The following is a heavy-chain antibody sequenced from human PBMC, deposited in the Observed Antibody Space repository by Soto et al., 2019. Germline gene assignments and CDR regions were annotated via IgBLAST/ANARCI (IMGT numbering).Heavy chain of an antibody. CDR2: INPNSGGT. D-gene: IGHD2-15*01. Sequence: ASVKVSCKASGYTFTGYYMHWVRQAPGQGLEWMGWINPNSGGTNYAQKFQGWVTMTRDTSISTAYMELSRLRSDDTAVYYCARAGGGTLRYYYYGMDVWGQGTTVTVSS. CDR1: GYTFTGYY. J-gene: IGHJ6*02. CDR3: ARAGGGTLRYYYYGMDV. V-gene: IGHV1-2*04.